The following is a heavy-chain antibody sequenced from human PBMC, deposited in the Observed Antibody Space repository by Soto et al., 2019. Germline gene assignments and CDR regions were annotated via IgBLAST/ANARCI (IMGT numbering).Heavy chain of an antibody. D-gene: IGHD3-22*01. CDR2: ISWDGGNT. J-gene: IGHJ4*02. CDR3: AKDSTGYYDSSGYYYFDY. CDR1: GFTFDDYN. Sequence: EVQLVESGGVVVQPGGSLRLPCAASGFTFDDYNMHWVRQAPGKGLEWVSSISWDGGNTYYADSVKGRFNIFRDNRKNSLYLQMHSLRTEETALYYCAKDSTGYYDSSGYYYFDYWGQGTLVTVSS. V-gene: IGHV3-43*01.